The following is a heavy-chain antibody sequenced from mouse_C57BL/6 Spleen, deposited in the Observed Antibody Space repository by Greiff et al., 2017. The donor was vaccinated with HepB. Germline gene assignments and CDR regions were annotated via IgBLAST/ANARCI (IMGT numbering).Heavy chain of an antibody. CDR2: IYPGDGDT. D-gene: IGHD2-5*01. CDR3: ARGGAYSNYGFAY. V-gene: IGHV1-82*01. Sequence: VQLQQSGPELVKPGASVKISCKASGYAFSSSWMNWVKQRPGKGLEWIGRIYPGDGDTNYNGKFKGKATLTADKSSSTAYMQLSSLTSEDSAVYFCARGGAYSNYGFAYWGQGTLVTVSA. J-gene: IGHJ3*01. CDR1: GYAFSSSW.